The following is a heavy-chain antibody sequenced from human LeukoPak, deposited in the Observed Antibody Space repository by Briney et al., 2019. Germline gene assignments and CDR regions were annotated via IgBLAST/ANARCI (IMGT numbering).Heavy chain of an antibody. V-gene: IGHV4-61*01. D-gene: IGHD5-24*01. CDR3: ARGGGRWLPENDY. CDR1: GGSVSSGSYY. CDR2: IYYSGST. Sequence: SETLSLTCTVSGGSVSSGSYYWSWIRQPPGKRLEWIAYIYYSGSTNYNPSLKSRVTISVDTSKNQFSLKLSSVTAADTAVYYCARGGGRWLPENDYWGQGTLVTVSS. J-gene: IGHJ4*02.